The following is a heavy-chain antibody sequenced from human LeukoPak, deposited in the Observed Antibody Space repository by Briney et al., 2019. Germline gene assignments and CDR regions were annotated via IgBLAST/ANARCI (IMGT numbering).Heavy chain of an antibody. CDR1: GYSISSGYY. Sequence: SETLSLTCTVSGYSISSGYYWGWIRQPPGKGLEWIGNIYHNGSTYYNPPLKSRVTISVHTSKNQFSLKLSSVTAADTAVYYCARGTWPRYDFFDYWGQGTLVTVSS. CDR3: ARGTWPRYDFFDY. V-gene: IGHV4-38-2*02. J-gene: IGHJ4*02. CDR2: IYHNGST. D-gene: IGHD5-12*01.